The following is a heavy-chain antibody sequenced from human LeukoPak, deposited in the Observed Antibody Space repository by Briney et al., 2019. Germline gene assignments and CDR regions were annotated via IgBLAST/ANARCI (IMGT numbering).Heavy chain of an antibody. CDR3: ARDLPGAAVEGTTRGMDV. V-gene: IGHV1-18*01. CDR2: ISAYNGNT. D-gene: IGHD6-19*01. Sequence: ASVKVSCKASGYIFTSRGITWVRQAPGQGLEWMGWISAYNGNTNYAQNVQGRVTVTRGTSTSTAYMELRSLRFDDTAVYYCARDLPGAAVEGTTRGMDVWGQGTTVTVSS. CDR1: GYIFTSRG. J-gene: IGHJ6*02.